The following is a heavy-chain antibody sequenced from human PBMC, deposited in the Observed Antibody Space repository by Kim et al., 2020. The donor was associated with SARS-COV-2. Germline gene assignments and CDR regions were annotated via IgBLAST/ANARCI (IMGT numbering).Heavy chain of an antibody. V-gene: IGHV3-13*01. CDR2: IGTAGDT. CDR3: ARASDTAMGGYYYYYMDV. J-gene: IGHJ6*03. Sequence: GGSLRLSCAASGFTFSSYDMHWVRQTTGKGLEWVSAIGTAGDTYYPGSVKGRFTISRENAKNSLYLQMNSLRAGDTAVYYCARASDTAMGGYYYYYMDVWGKGTTVTVSS. CDR1: GFTFSSYD. D-gene: IGHD5-18*01.